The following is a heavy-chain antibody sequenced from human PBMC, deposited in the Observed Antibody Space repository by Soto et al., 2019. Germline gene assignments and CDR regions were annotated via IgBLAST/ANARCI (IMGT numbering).Heavy chain of an antibody. CDR3: VRGAPFDY. J-gene: IGHJ4*02. Sequence: GGSLRLSCAASGYTFSSQWMYWIRQVPGKGLVWVSRINGDGSSTRYADFVQGRFTISRDNAENTLYMQMNSLRAEDTAVYYCVRGAPFDYWGQGTLVTVSS. CDR1: GYTFSSQW. V-gene: IGHV3-74*01. CDR2: INGDGSST.